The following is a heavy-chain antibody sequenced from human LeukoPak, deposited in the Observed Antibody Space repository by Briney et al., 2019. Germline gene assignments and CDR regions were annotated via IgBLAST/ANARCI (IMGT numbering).Heavy chain of an antibody. D-gene: IGHD5-12*01. Sequence: QPGGSLRLSCTASGFSFSTYAMYWVRQAPGKGLEWVAVISYDGSNKYYADSVKGRFTISRDNSKNTLYLQMNSLRAEDTAVYYCARDAAVDIVATWGGWFDPWGQGTLVTVSS. V-gene: IGHV3-30*04. CDR3: ARDAAVDIVATWGGWFDP. CDR2: ISYDGSNK. CDR1: GFSFSTYA. J-gene: IGHJ5*02.